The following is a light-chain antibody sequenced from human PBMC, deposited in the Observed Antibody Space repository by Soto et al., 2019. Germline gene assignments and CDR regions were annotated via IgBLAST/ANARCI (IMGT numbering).Light chain of an antibody. CDR2: DAS. CDR3: QQYGSSPTT. Sequence: EIVLTQSPGALSLSPGERATLSCRASQSVSSSYLAWYQQKPGQAPRLLIYDASSRATGIPDRFSGGGSGTDFTLTISRLEPEDFAVYYCQQYGSSPTTFGQGTKVDIK. CDR1: QSVSSSY. V-gene: IGKV3-20*01. J-gene: IGKJ1*01.